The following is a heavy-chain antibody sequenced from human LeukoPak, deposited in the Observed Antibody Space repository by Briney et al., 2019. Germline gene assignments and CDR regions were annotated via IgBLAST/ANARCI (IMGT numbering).Heavy chain of an antibody. D-gene: IGHD2-2*01. J-gene: IGHJ4*02. CDR2: ISYDGSNK. CDR3: ARMEADIVVVPAASFDY. Sequence: GGSLRLSCAASGFTFSSYAVHWVRQAPGKGLEWVAVISYDGSNKYYADSVKGRFTISRDNSKNTLYLQMNSLRAEDTAVYYCARMEADIVVVPAASFDYGGQGTLVTVSS. CDR1: GFTFSSYA. V-gene: IGHV3-30-3*01.